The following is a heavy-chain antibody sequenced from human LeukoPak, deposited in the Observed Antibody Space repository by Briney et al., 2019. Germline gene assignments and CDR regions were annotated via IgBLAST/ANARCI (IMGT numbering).Heavy chain of an antibody. J-gene: IGHJ5*02. Sequence: GRSLRLSCEASGFPFSKFAMHWVRQAPGKGLEWLSVLASDGGLEYSADSVKSRFTIARDNSKNTLFLQMDRLRPEDTAVYYCAREGAYTVATGGFFEAWGQGTLVTVSS. CDR1: GFPFSKFA. CDR3: AREGAYTVATGGFFEA. D-gene: IGHD3-16*01. CDR2: LASDGGLE. V-gene: IGHV3-30*04.